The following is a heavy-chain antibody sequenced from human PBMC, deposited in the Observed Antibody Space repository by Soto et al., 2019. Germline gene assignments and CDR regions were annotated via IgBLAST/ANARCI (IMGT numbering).Heavy chain of an antibody. J-gene: IGHJ5*02. Sequence: GGSLRLSCAASGLTFSNYGMHWVRQAPGKGLEWVSSISSSSSYIYYADSVKGRFTISRDNAKNSLYLQMNSLRAEDTAVYYCARDWNPSGRVHKYQIKHDPYCSGGSCYRPTPGDSIAWGQGTLVTVS. CDR3: ARDWNPSGRVHKYQIKHDPYCSGGSCYRPTPGDSIA. V-gene: IGHV3-21*01. D-gene: IGHD2-15*01. CDR2: ISSSSSYI. CDR1: GLTFSNYG.